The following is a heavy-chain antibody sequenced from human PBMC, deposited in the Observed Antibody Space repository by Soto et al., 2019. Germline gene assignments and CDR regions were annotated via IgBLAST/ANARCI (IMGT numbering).Heavy chain of an antibody. CDR3: ARDRGTNYDILTGPFDY. D-gene: IGHD3-9*01. Sequence: ASVKVSCKASGYTFTGYFMHWVRQAPGQGLQWLGWINPNNGDTNYAQKFQGRVTITADKSTSTAYMEPSSLRSEDTAVYYCARDRGTNYDILTGPFDYWGQGTLVTVSS. CDR2: INPNNGDT. V-gene: IGHV1-2*02. J-gene: IGHJ4*02. CDR1: GYTFTGYF.